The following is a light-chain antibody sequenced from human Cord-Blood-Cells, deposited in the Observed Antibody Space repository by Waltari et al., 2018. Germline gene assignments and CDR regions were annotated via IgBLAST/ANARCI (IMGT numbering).Light chain of an antibody. CDR1: QSVSSN. V-gene: IGKV3-15*01. CDR2: GAS. J-gene: IGKJ1*01. CDR3: QQYNNWPRT. Sequence: EIVMTQSPAPLFVSPGERATLSCRASQSVSSNLAWYQQKPGQAPRLLIYGASTRATGIPARFSGSGSGTEFTLTISSLQSEDFAVYYCQQYNNWPRTFGQGTKVEIK.